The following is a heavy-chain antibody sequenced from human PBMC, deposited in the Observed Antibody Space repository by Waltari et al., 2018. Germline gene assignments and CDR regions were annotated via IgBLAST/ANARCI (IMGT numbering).Heavy chain of an antibody. Sequence: EVPLLESGGGLVQPGGSLRLSCAASGFTFSSYAMIWVRQAPGKGLEWISAISGSGGSTYYAESVKGRFTISRDNSKNTLYLQMNSLRAEDTAVYYCAKGGKLAARHIGYFDYWGQGTLVTVSS. CDR3: AKGGKLAARHIGYFDY. V-gene: IGHV3-23*01. CDR2: ISGSGGST. CDR1: GFTFSSYA. J-gene: IGHJ4*02. D-gene: IGHD6-6*01.